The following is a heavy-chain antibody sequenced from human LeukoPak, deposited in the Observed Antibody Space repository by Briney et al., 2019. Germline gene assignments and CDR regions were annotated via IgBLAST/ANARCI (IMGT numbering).Heavy chain of an antibody. CDR1: GFTFSSYS. CDR2: ISSSSSYI. Sequence: RGGSLRLSCAASGFTFSSYSMNWVRQAPGKGLEWVSSISSSSSYIYYADSVKGRFTISRDNAKNSLYLQMNSLRAEDTAVYYCARGDYRSGYYFFDYWGQGTLVTVSS. V-gene: IGHV3-21*01. CDR3: ARGDYRSGYYFFDY. J-gene: IGHJ4*02. D-gene: IGHD3-22*01.